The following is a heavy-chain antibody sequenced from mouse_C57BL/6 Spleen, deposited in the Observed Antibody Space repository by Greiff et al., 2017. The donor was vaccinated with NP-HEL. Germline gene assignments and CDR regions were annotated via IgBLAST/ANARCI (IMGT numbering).Heavy chain of an antibody. CDR2: INPNNGGT. J-gene: IGHJ2*01. V-gene: IGHV1-26*01. D-gene: IGHD1-1*01. CDR1: GYTFTDYY. CDR3: ARVDYGSGDY. Sequence: EVQLQQSGPELVKPGASVKISCKASGYTFTDYYMNWVKQSHGKSLEWIGDINPNNGGTSYNQKFKGKATLTVDKSSSTAYMELRSLTSEDSAVYYCARVDYGSGDYWGQGTTLTVSS.